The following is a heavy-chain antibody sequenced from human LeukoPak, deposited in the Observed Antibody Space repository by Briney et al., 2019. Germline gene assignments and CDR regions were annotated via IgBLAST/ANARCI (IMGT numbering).Heavy chain of an antibody. Sequence: ASVKVSCKASGYTFTSYGISWVRQAPGQGLEWMGWINPNSGGTNYAQKFQGRVTMTRDTSISTAYMELSRLRSDDTAVYYCARGGGHYYLDYWGQGTLVTVSS. CDR1: GYTFTSYG. J-gene: IGHJ4*02. CDR2: INPNSGGT. V-gene: IGHV1-2*02. CDR3: ARGGGHYYLDY.